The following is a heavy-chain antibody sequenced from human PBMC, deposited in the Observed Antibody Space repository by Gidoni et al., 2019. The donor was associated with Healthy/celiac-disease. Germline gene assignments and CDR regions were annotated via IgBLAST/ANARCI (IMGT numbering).Heavy chain of an antibody. V-gene: IGHV1-69*12. CDR2: SIPIFGTA. J-gene: IGHJ4*02. CDR3: ATYGYSSGQDY. D-gene: IGHD6-19*01. Sequence: QFHLVQSGAALRKLGSSVKFSCKASRGTFSSYAISWVRQAPGQGLEWMGGSIPIFGTANYAQKFQGRVTITADESTSTAYMELSSLRSEDTAVYYCATYGYSSGQDYWGQGTLVTVSS. CDR1: RGTFSSYA.